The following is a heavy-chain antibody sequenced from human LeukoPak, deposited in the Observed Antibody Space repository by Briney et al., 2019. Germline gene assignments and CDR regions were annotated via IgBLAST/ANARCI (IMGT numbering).Heavy chain of an antibody. D-gene: IGHD6-19*01. V-gene: IGHV6-1*01. CDR3: ARGGIPVPGTANFDY. Sequence: SQTLSLTCAISGDSVSSNSAAWNWIRQSPSRGLEWLGRTCYRSKWYNDYAVSVKSRITINPDTSKNQFSLQLNSVTPEDTAVYYCARGGIPVPGTANFDYWGQGTLVTVSS. J-gene: IGHJ4*02. CDR1: GDSVSSNSAA. CDR2: TCYRSKWYN.